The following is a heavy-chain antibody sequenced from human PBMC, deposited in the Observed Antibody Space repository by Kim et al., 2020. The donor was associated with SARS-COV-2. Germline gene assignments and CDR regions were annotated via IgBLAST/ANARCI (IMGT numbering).Heavy chain of an antibody. CDR3: ARSDTYNYYYYMDV. Sequence: ADSVKGRFTISRDNAKNSLYLQMNSLRAEDTAVYYCARSDTYNYYYYMDVWGKGTTVTVSS. V-gene: IGHV3-21*01. D-gene: IGHD1-20*01. J-gene: IGHJ6*03.